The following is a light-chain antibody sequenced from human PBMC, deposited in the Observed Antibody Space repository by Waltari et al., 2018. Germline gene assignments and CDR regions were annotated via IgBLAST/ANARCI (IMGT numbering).Light chain of an antibody. CDR1: SSDVGAFNY. Sequence: QSALTQPASVSGSPGPSITISCTGTSSDVGAFNYISGYQQHPGKAPKVIIYEVSNRPSGVSTRFSGSKAGNTASLTISGLQTEDEADYYCNSYTTTAARVFGGGTRLTVL. CDR2: EVS. CDR3: NSYTTTAARV. J-gene: IGLJ3*02. V-gene: IGLV2-14*01.